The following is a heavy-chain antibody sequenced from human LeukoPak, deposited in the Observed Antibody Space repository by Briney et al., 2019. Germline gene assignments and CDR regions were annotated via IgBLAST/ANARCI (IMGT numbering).Heavy chain of an antibody. J-gene: IGHJ4*02. V-gene: IGHV1-8*01. CDR2: MNPNSGNT. D-gene: IGHD6-13*01. CDR3: ARSIETLTYSSSWYFPADY. Sequence: ASVKVSCKASGYTFTSYDINWVRQATGQGLEWMGWMNPNSGNTGYAQKFQGRVTMTRNTSISTAYMELSSLRSEDTAVYYCARSIETLTYSSSWYFPADYWGQGALVTVSS. CDR1: GYTFTSYD.